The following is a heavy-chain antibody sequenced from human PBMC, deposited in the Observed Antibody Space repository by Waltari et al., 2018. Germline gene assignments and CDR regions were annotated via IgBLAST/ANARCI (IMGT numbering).Heavy chain of an antibody. D-gene: IGHD3-10*01. CDR2: IYHSGST. CDR1: GYSISSGYY. Sequence: QVQLQESGPGLVKPSETLSLTCAVSGYSISSGYYWGWIRQPPGKGLEWIGSIYHSGSTYYNPSLKSRVTISVDTSKNQFSLKLSSVTAADTAVYYCERHNRGTMVQGVPSFFDYWGQGTLVTVSS. V-gene: IGHV4-38-2*01. J-gene: IGHJ4*02. CDR3: ERHNRGTMVQGVPSFFDY.